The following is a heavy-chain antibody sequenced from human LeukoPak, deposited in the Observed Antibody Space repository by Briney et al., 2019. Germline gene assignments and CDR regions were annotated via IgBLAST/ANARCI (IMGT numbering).Heavy chain of an antibody. Sequence: GSSVKVSCKASGGTFSSYAISWVRQAPGQGLEWVGGIIPIFGTANYAQKFQGRVTITTDESTSTAYMELSSLRSEDTAVYYCATPVMVRGVIRSDYWGQGTLVTVSS. CDR2: IIPIFGTA. CDR3: ATPVMVRGVIRSDY. D-gene: IGHD3-10*01. CDR1: GGTFSSYA. V-gene: IGHV1-69*05. J-gene: IGHJ4*02.